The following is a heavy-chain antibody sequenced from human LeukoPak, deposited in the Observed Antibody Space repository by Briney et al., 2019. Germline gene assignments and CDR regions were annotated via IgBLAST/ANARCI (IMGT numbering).Heavy chain of an antibody. CDR3: ARTQHEYYYDSSGYGSIDY. J-gene: IGHJ4*02. CDR1: GYTFTSYY. V-gene: IGHV1-46*01. CDR2: INPSGGST. Sequence: ASVKVSCKASGYTFTSYYMHWARQAPGQGLEWMGIINPSGGSTSYAQKFQGRVTMTRDTSTSTVYMELSSLRSEDTAVYYCARTQHEYYYDSSGYGSIDYWGQGTLVTVSS. D-gene: IGHD3-22*01.